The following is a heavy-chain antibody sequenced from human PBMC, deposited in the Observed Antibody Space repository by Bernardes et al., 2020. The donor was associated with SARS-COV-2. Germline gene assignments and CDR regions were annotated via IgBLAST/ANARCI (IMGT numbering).Heavy chain of an antibody. V-gene: IGHV4-4*07. CDR2: VYTGGYT. D-gene: IGHD3-10*01. Sequence: SETLSLTCTVSGGSVTGDYWSWIRQPAGMGLEWIGRVYTGGYTNYNPSLKSRVAMSVDTSKNQFSLKLTSVTAADTAVYYCAREELYRGSGSRKFFDYWGQGTLVTVSS. CDR3: AREELYRGSGSRKFFDY. CDR1: GGSVTGDY. J-gene: IGHJ4*02.